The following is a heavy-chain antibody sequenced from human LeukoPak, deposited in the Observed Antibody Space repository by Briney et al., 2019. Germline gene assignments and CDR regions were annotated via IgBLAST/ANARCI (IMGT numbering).Heavy chain of an antibody. CDR2: MNPNSGNT. D-gene: IGHD3-22*01. CDR1: GYTFTSYD. J-gene: IGHJ3*02. CDR3: ARGGGITMKPKVAFDI. V-gene: IGHV1-8*03. Sequence: ASVKVSCKASGYTFTSYDINWVRQATGQGLEWMGWMNPNSGNTGYAQKFQGRVTITRNTSISTAYMELSSLRSEDTAVYYCARGGGITMKPKVAFDIWGQGTMVTVSS.